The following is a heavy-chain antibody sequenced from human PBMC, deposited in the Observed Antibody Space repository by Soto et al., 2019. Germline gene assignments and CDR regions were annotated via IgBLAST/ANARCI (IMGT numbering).Heavy chain of an antibody. J-gene: IGHJ4*02. CDR1: GFTFSVYS. Sequence: EVQLVESGGDLVQREGSLRLYYVASGFTFSVYSMNWVRQAPGKGLEWFSYITSDTKTIKYADSVKGRFTISRDNAKNSVYLQMNSLRDEDTAVYYCARSVEGHFDYWGQGTVVTVSS. V-gene: IGHV3-48*02. CDR3: ARSVEGHFDY. D-gene: IGHD6-19*01. CDR2: ITSDTKTI.